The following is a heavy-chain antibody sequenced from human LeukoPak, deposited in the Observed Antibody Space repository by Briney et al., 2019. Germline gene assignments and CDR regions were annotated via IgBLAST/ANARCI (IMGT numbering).Heavy chain of an antibody. J-gene: IGHJ4*01. V-gene: IGHV1-69*13. CDR1: GGTFSSYA. Sequence: GASVKVSCKASGGTFSSYAISWVRQAPGQGLEWMGGIIPIFGTANYAQKFQGRVTITADESTSTAYMELSSLRSEDTAVYYCARGLYDFWSGYTPDAFDYWGQEPWSPSPQ. D-gene: IGHD3-3*01. CDR2: IIPIFGTA. CDR3: ARGLYDFWSGYTPDAFDY.